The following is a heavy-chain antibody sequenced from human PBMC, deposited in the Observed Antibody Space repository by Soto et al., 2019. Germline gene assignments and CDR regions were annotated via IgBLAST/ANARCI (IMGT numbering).Heavy chain of an antibody. Sequence: SETLSLTCTVSGGSISSYYWSWIRQPAGKGLEWIGRIYTSGSTNYNPSLKSRVTMSVDTSKNQFSLKLSSVTAADTAVYYCARAIAAAGTLWFDPWGQGTRVTVSS. D-gene: IGHD6-13*01. V-gene: IGHV4-4*07. CDR1: GGSISSYY. J-gene: IGHJ5*02. CDR2: IYTSGST. CDR3: ARAIAAAGTLWFDP.